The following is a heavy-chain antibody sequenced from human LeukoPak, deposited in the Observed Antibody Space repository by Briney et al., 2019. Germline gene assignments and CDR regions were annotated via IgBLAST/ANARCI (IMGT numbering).Heavy chain of an antibody. Sequence: PGGALRLSRAASGITLRSFGMHWGRPGPGQGVGGGLFFWYVGSNKYYADSVKGRFTISRDNSKNTLYLQMHSLRADDTAVYYCARGRYYHILTGYYNRGGLAYWGQGTLVTVPS. V-gene: IGHV3-30*02. D-gene: IGHD3-9*01. J-gene: IGHJ4*02. CDR3: ARGRYYHILTGYYNRGGLAY. CDR2: FWYVGSNK. CDR1: GITLRSFG.